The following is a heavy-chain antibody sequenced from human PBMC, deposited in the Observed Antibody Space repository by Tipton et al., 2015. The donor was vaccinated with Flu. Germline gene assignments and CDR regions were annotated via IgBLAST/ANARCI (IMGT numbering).Heavy chain of an antibody. CDR1: GYSISSGYY. CDR2: IYHSGST. Sequence: TLSLTCTVSGYSISSGYYWGWIRQPPGKGLEWIGSIYHSGSTYYNPSLKSRVTISVDTSKNQFSLKLSSVTAADTAVYYCAREHYYDAFDIWGQGTMVTVSS. D-gene: IGHD2-21*01. J-gene: IGHJ3*02. V-gene: IGHV4-38-2*02. CDR3: AREHYYDAFDI.